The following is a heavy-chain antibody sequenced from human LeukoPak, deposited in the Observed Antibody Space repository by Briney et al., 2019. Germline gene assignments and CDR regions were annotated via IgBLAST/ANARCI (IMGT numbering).Heavy chain of an antibody. Sequence: QPGGSLRLSCAASGFTFSSYDMHWVRQATGKGLEWVSAIGTAGDTYYPGSVKGRFTISRENAKNSLYLQMNSLRAGDTAVYYCARGHPTTQYYYGSGSYPEPVDYWGQGTLVTVSS. CDR1: GFTFSSYD. CDR3: ARGHPTTQYYYGSGSYPEPVDY. D-gene: IGHD3-10*01. CDR2: IGTAGDT. J-gene: IGHJ4*02. V-gene: IGHV3-13*01.